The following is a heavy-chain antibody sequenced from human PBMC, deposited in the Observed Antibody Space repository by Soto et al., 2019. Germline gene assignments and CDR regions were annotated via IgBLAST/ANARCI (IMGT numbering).Heavy chain of an antibody. V-gene: IGHV3-64*04. CDR3: ARGYDILTGPDY. CDR2: ISTNGGST. J-gene: IGHJ4*02. CDR1: GFTFSIYA. D-gene: IGHD3-9*01. Sequence: GGSLRLSCSASGFTFSIYAMHWVRQAPGKGLEYVSSISTNGGSTDYADSVKGRFTISRDNAKNSLYLQMNSLRAEDTAVYYCARGYDILTGPDYWGQGTLVTVSS.